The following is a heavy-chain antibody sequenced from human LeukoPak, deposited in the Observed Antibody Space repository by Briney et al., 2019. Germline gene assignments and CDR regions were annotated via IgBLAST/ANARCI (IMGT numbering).Heavy chain of an antibody. Sequence: PSETLSLTCTVSGGSISSYYWSWIRQPPGKGLEWIGYIYYSGSTNYNPSLKSRVTISVDTSKNQFSLKPSSVTAADTAVYYCARIRDYYDSSGYYPSYYFDYWGQGTLVTVPS. CDR3: ARIRDYYDSSGYYPSYYFDY. V-gene: IGHV4-59*01. CDR1: GGSISSYY. D-gene: IGHD3-22*01. J-gene: IGHJ4*02. CDR2: IYYSGST.